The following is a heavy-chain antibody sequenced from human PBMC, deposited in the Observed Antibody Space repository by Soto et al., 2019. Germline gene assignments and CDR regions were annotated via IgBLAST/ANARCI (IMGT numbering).Heavy chain of an antibody. J-gene: IGHJ3*02. CDR1: GGSISSYY. Sequence: SETMSLTCTVSGGSISSYYWSWIRQPAGKGLEWIGRVYTSGSTDYNPSLKSRVTMSVDTSKNQFSLKLSSLTAADTAVYYCARGGSSNWHAFDIWGQGTMVTVSS. V-gene: IGHV4-4*07. CDR3: ARGGSSNWHAFDI. D-gene: IGHD6-13*01. CDR2: VYTSGST.